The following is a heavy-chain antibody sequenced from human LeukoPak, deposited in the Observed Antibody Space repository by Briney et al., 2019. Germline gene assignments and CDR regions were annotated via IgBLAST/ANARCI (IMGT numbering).Heavy chain of an antibody. J-gene: IGHJ3*02. D-gene: IGHD3-3*01. V-gene: IGHV1-24*01. Sequence: GASVKVSCKVSGYTLTELSMHWVRQAPGKGLEWMGGFDPEDGETIYAQKFQGRVTITADKSTSTAYMELSSLRSEDTAVYYCARGSVYAFDIWGQGTMVTVSS. CDR1: GYTLTELS. CDR2: FDPEDGET. CDR3: ARGSVYAFDI.